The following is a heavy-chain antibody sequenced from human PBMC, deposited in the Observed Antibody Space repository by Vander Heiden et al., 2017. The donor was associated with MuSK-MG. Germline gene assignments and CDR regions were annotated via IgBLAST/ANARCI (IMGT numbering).Heavy chain of an antibody. CDR2: IYYSGST. CDR1: GGSFSSFY. V-gene: IGHV4-59*08. J-gene: IGHJ4*02. Sequence: QVQLQESGPGLVKPSETLSLTCTVSGGSFSSFYWAWIRQPPGKGLEWIGYIYYSGSTNYHPSLKSRVTISVDTSKNQFSLKLNSVTAADTAVYYCARLYCSSTSCFDYWGQGTLVTVSS. CDR3: ARLYCSSTSCFDY. D-gene: IGHD2-2*01.